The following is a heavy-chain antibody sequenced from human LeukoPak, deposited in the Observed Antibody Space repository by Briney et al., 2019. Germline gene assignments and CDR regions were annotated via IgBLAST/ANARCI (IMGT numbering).Heavy chain of an antibody. J-gene: IGHJ5*02. D-gene: IGHD3-10*01. CDR2: IYADGAT. Sequence: GGSLRLSCAASGITVSQNDMSWVRQAPGRGLEWVSLIYADGATHYADSVKGRFTISRDNSKNTVYLEMSSLRPEDTAVYFCARDRAGRKAWVEFDPWGQGTLVTVSS. CDR1: GITVSQND. V-gene: IGHV3-66*02. CDR3: ARDRAGRKAWVEFDP.